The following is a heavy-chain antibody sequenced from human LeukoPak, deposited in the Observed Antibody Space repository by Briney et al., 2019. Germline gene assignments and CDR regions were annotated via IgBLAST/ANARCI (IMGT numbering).Heavy chain of an antibody. CDR3: ARTSSGWSPDNWFDP. V-gene: IGHV1-2*02. J-gene: IGHJ5*02. Sequence: ASVKVSCKASGGTFSSYAISWVRQAPGQGLEWMGWINPNSGGTNYAQKFQGRVTMTRDTSISTAYMELSRLRSDDTAVYYCARTSSGWSPDNWFDPWGQGTLVTVSS. CDR2: INPNSGGT. D-gene: IGHD6-19*01. CDR1: GGTFSSYA.